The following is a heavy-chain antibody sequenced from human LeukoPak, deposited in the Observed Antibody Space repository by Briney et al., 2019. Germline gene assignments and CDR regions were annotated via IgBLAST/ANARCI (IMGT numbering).Heavy chain of an antibody. CDR3: AKDVAWNSSWYYFDY. D-gene: IGHD6-13*01. CDR1: GFTVSSNY. V-gene: IGHV3-66*01. CDR2: IYSGGST. Sequence: GGSLRLSCAASGFTVSSNYMSWVRQAPGKGLEWVSVIYSGGSTYYADSVKGRFTISRDNSKNTLYLQMNSLRAEDTAVYYCAKDVAWNSSWYYFDYWGQGTLVTVSS. J-gene: IGHJ4*02.